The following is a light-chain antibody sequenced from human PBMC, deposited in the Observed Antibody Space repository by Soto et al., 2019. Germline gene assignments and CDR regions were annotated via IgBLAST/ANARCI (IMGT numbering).Light chain of an antibody. J-gene: IGLJ2*01. CDR2: DVS. CDR1: SSDVGGYDF. V-gene: IGLV2-14*03. Sequence: QSALTQPASVSGSPGQSITISCTGTSSDVGGYDFVSWSQQHPGKAPKLMIYDVSSRPSGVSNRFSGSKSGNTASLTISGLQAEDEADYYCSSYTSSSTLVVFGGGTKVTVL. CDR3: SSYTSSSTLVV.